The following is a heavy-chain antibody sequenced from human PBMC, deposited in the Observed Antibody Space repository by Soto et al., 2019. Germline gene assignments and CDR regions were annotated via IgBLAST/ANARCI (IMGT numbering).Heavy chain of an antibody. CDR2: IVVGSGNT. CDR3: AADTGYDNSVYNVDC. Sequence: QMQLVQSGPEVKKPGTSLKVSCKASGFTFTSSAVQWVRQARGQRLEWIGWIVVGSGNTKYAQKFQERVTITRDMSTSTAYMELSSLRSEDTAVYYCAADTGYDNSVYNVDCWGQGTLVTVSS. CDR1: GFTFTSSA. V-gene: IGHV1-58*01. J-gene: IGHJ4*02. D-gene: IGHD3-22*01.